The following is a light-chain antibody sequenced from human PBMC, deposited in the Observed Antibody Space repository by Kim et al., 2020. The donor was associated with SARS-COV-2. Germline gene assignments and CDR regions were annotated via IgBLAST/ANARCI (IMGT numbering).Light chain of an antibody. CDR1: SGFSVGDFW. CDR3: GTWHSNSKTRV. J-gene: IGLJ2*01. CDR2: YHSDSNT. Sequence: MLGSGFSVGDFWIWWYPQKPGIPHRYLLYYHSDSNTGHGSGVPSRFSGSNDASANAGILRISGLQPEDEADYYCGTWHSNSKTRVFGGGTKLTVL. V-gene: IGLV5-52*01.